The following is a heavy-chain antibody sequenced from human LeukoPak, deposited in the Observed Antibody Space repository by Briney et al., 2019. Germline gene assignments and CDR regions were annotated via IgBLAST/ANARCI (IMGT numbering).Heavy chain of an antibody. CDR1: GGSFSGYY. CDR2: INHSGST. J-gene: IGHJ4*02. V-gene: IGHV4-34*01. Sequence: SETLSLTCAVYGGSFSGYYWSWIRQPRGKGLEWIGGINHSGSTDYNPSLKSRVTISVDTSKNQFSLKLSSVTAADTAVYYCARAASHYYDSSGYYRPNLYYFDYWGQGTLVTVSS. CDR3: ARAASHYYDSSGYYRPNLYYFDY. D-gene: IGHD3-22*01.